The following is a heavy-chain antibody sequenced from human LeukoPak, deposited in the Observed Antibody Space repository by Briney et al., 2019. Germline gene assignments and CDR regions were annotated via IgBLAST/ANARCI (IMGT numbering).Heavy chain of an antibody. D-gene: IGHD4-17*01. V-gene: IGHV3-74*01. CDR1: GFTFSRYW. CDR2: ITSDGSTT. Sequence: GGSLRLSCAASGFTFSRYWMPWVRQAPGKGLVWVSHITSDGSTTTYADSVKGRFTTSRDNAKNTLYLQMNSLRAEDTAVYYCVRDNYGVDYWGQGTLVTVSS. J-gene: IGHJ4*02. CDR3: VRDNYGVDY.